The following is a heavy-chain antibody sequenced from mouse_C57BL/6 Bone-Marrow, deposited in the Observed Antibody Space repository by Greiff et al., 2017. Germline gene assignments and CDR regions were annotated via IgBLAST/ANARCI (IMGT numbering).Heavy chain of an antibody. CDR1: GFTFSSYG. V-gene: IGHV5-6*01. CDR2: ISSGGSYT. Sequence: EVKLMESGGDLVKPGGSLKISCEASGFTFSSYGMSWVRQTPDKRLEWVATISSGGSYTYYPDSVKGRFTISRDNAKTNLYLQMGSLKSDDTAMYYSDKEDYWGQGTTLTVSS. CDR3: DKEDY. J-gene: IGHJ2*01.